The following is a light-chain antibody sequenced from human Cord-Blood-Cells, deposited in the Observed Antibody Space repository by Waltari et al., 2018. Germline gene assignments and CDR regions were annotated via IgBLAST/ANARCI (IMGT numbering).Light chain of an antibody. V-gene: IGKV3-11*01. Sequence: EIVLTQSPATLSLSPGERATLSRRASQSVSSYLAWYQQKTGQPPRLLIYDASNRATGIPARFSGSGSGTDFTLTISSLEPEDFAVYYCQRRSNWPPSTFGQGTRLEIK. J-gene: IGKJ5*01. CDR2: DAS. CDR1: QSVSSY. CDR3: QRRSNWPPST.